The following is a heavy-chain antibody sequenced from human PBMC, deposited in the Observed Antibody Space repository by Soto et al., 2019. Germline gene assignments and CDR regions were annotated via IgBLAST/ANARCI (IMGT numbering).Heavy chain of an antibody. CDR1: RVSFIIYA. D-gene: IGHD6-19*01. CDR2: ISGSGGST. J-gene: IGHJ5*02. Sequence: PEESLRINAEALRVSFIIYATSWVRQAPGKGLEWVSAISGSGGSTYYADSVKGRFTISRDNSKNTLYLQMNSLRAEDTAVYYCAKDRSIAVAGPRPWGQGT. V-gene: IGHV3-23*01. CDR3: AKDRSIAVAGPRP.